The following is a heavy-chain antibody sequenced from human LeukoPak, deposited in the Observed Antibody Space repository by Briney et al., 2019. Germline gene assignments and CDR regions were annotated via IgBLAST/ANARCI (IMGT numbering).Heavy chain of an antibody. CDR3: ARGPTVGYCSGGNCYSFGY. CDR1: GGSISSYY. Sequence: SETLSLTFTVSGGSISSYYWSWIRQPPGKGLEWIGYIYYSGSTNYNPSLKSRVTISVDTSKKQFSLKLSSVTAADTAVYYCARGPTVGYCSGGNCYSFGYWGQGTLVTVSS. CDR2: IYYSGST. D-gene: IGHD2-15*01. J-gene: IGHJ4*02. V-gene: IGHV4-59*01.